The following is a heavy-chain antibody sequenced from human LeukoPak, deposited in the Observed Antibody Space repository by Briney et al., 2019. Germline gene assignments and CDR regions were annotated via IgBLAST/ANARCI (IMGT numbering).Heavy chain of an antibody. CDR1: GFTFSSYA. D-gene: IGHD1-26*01. V-gene: IGHV3-30*04. CDR2: ISYDGSNK. J-gene: IGHJ4*02. Sequence: SGGSLRLSCAASGFTFSSYAMRWVRQAPGKGLEWVAVISYDGSNKYYADSVKGRFTISRDNSKNTLYLQMNSLRAEDTAVYYCARALKGSYYGGLDYWGQGTLVTVSS. CDR3: ARALKGSYYGGLDY.